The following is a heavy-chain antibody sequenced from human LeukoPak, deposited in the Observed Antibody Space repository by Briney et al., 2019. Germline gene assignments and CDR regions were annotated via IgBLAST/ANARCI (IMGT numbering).Heavy chain of an antibody. D-gene: IGHD3-22*01. J-gene: IGHJ4*02. CDR3: AKWFNYYDSGGYH. CDR1: GFTFSRHG. CDR2: ISYDGSDK. Sequence: GRSLRLSCAASGFTFSRHGMHWVRQAPGKGLEWVAVISYDGSDKYYADSVKGRFTISRDNSKNTLYLQMNSLRAEDTAVYYCAKWFNYYDSGGYHWGQGTLVTVSS. V-gene: IGHV3-30*18.